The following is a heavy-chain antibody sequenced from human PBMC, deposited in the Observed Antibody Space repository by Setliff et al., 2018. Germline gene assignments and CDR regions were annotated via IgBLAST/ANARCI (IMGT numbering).Heavy chain of an antibody. CDR3: ARDTGVRGQENTGYYGGGFAY. D-gene: IGHD2-8*02. V-gene: IGHV7-4-1*02. CDR2: INTKTGKP. J-gene: IGHJ4*02. CDR1: GYTFTQYP. Sequence: GASVKVSCKASGYTFTQYPINWVRQAPGRGLEWMGWINTKTGKPTYAQAFRGRLVFSLDTSVSTAYLQITSLKAEDTAVYYCARDTGVRGQENTGYYGGGFAYWGQGTLVTVSS.